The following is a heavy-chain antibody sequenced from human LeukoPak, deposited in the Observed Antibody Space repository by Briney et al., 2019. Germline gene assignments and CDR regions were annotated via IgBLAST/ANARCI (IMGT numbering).Heavy chain of an antibody. D-gene: IGHD6-13*01. CDR2: ISGSGNII. CDR1: GLTFSDYD. J-gene: IGHJ4*02. Sequence: GGSLRLSCAASGLTFSDYDMTWIRQAPGKGLEWVSYISGSGNIIYYADSVKGRFTISRDNAENSLYLQMNSPRAEDTAVYYCARGRIASADFFDYWGQGTLVTVSS. CDR3: ARGRIASADFFDY. V-gene: IGHV3-11*04.